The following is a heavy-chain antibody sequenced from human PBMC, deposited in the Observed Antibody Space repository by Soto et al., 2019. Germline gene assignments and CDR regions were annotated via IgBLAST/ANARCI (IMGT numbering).Heavy chain of an antibody. Sequence: QITLNESGPTLVKPTQTLTLTCTFSGFSFSTSQVGVGWIRQPPGKAQEWLAPIYWDDDKRYSPSLRSRLSITKDTSKNQVVLTMTNMDPVDTATYYCAHRPGGYLSGWDNGYFGYWGRGALVTVSS. CDR1: GFSFSTSQVG. CDR2: IYWDDDK. D-gene: IGHD6-19*01. CDR3: AHRPGGYLSGWDNGYFGY. V-gene: IGHV2-5*02. J-gene: IGHJ4*02.